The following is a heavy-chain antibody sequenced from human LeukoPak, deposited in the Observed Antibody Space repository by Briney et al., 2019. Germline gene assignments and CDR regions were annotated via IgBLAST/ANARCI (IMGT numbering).Heavy chain of an antibody. Sequence: SETLSLTCTVSDGTISSSSYYWGWIRQPPGKGLEWIGSIYYSGSTYYNPSLKSRVTLSVDTSKNQFSLKLTSVTAADTAVYYCVRYCSSTTCYTRAVDYWGQGTLVTVSS. CDR1: DGTISSSSYY. V-gene: IGHV4-39*07. CDR3: VRYCSSTTCYTRAVDY. J-gene: IGHJ4*02. D-gene: IGHD2-2*02. CDR2: IYYSGST.